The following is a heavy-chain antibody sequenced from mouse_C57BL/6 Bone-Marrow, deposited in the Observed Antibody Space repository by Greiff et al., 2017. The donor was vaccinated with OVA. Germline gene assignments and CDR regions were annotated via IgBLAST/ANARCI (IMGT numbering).Heavy chain of an antibody. D-gene: IGHD2-5*01. CDR2: IDPETGGT. CDR3: TRGYSNYYAMDY. Sequence: VQLQQSGAELVRPGASVTLSCKASGYTFSDYEMHWVKQTPVHGLEWIGAIDPETGGTAYNQKFKGKAILTADKSSSTAYMELRSLTSEDAAVYYCTRGYSNYYAMDYGDQGTSVTVTA. J-gene: IGHJ4*01. V-gene: IGHV1-15*01. CDR1: GYTFSDYE.